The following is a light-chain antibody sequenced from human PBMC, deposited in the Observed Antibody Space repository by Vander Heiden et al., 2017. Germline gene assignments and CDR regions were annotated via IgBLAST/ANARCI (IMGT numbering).Light chain of an antibody. CDR3: VLYMGSGISV. J-gene: IGLJ2*01. V-gene: IGLV8-61*01. Sequence: QTVVTQEPSFSVSPGGRVTLTCGLSSGSVSTSYYPSWYQQTPGQAPRTLIYSTNSRSPGVPDRFSGSILGNKAALTITGAQADDESDYYCVLYMGSGISVFGGGTKL. CDR2: STN. CDR1: SGSVSTSYY.